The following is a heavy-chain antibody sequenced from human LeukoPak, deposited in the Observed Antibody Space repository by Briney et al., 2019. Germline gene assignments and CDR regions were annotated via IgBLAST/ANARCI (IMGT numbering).Heavy chain of an antibody. CDR2: IIPIFGTA. CDR3: ARHSHNYDFWSGYPLDY. Sequence: SVKVSCKASGGTFSSYAISWVRQAPGQGLEWMGGIIPIFGTAKYAQKFQGRVTITTDESTSTAYMELSSLRSEDTAVYYCARHSHNYDFWSGYPLDYWGQGTLVTVSS. V-gene: IGHV1-69*05. CDR1: GGTFSSYA. J-gene: IGHJ4*02. D-gene: IGHD3-3*01.